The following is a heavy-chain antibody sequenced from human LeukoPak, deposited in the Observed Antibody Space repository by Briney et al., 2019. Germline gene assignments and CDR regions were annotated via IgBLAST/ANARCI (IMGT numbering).Heavy chain of an antibody. D-gene: IGHD5-18*01. CDR1: GFTFSSYA. CDR3: ARVIGAEIQLWLDY. CDR2: ISGSGTNT. J-gene: IGHJ4*02. V-gene: IGHV3-23*01. Sequence: HPGGSLRLSCAASGFTFSSYAMSWVRQAPGKGLEWVSAISGSGTNTYYADSVKGRLTISRDNSKNTPYLQMNSLRAEDTALYYCARVIGAEIQLWLDYWGQGTLVTVSS.